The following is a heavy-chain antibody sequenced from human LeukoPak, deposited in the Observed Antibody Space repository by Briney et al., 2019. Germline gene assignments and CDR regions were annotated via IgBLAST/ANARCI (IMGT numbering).Heavy chain of an antibody. CDR2: TYYRSKWFN. D-gene: IGHD3-22*01. V-gene: IGHV6-1*01. CDR3: ASNYYDSSGYYYTDY. Sequence: SQTLSLTCAISGDRVSSNSADWNWIRQSPSSGLEWLGWTYYRSKWFNDYAVSVKGRITINPDTSKNQFSLQLNSVTPEDTAVYYCASNYYDSSGYYYTDYWGQGTLVTVSS. CDR1: GDRVSSNSAD. J-gene: IGHJ4*02.